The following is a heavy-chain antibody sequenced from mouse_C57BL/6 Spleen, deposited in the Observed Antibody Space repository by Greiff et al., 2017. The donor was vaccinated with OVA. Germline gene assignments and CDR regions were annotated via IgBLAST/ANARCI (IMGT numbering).Heavy chain of an antibody. CDR3: ARGGGNSFDY. V-gene: IGHV1-66*01. Sequence: VQLQQSGPELVKPGASVKISCKASGYSFTSYYIHWVKQRPGQGVEWIGWIYPGSGNTKYNEKFKGKATLTADTSSSTAYMQLSSLTSEDSAVYYCARGGGNSFDYWGQGTTLTVSS. CDR1: GYSFTSYY. J-gene: IGHJ2*01. CDR2: IYPGSGNT.